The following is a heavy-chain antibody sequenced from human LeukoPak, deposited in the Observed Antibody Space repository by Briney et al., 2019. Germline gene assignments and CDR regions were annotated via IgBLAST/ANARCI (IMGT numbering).Heavy chain of an antibody. Sequence: ASVKVSCKASGYTFTSYYMHWVRQAPGQGLEWMGIINPSGGSTSYAQKFQGRVTVTRDTATSTLYMELSSLRSEDTAVYYCARGAVDGDYTLYYYFDLWGRGTLVTVSS. V-gene: IGHV1-46*01. CDR2: INPSGGST. J-gene: IGHJ2*01. D-gene: IGHD4-17*01. CDR1: GYTFTSYY. CDR3: ARGAVDGDYTLYYYFDL.